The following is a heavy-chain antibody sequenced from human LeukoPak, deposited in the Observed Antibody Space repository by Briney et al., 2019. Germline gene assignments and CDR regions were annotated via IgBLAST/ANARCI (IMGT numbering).Heavy chain of an antibody. V-gene: IGHV3-21*01. Sequence: GGSLRLSCAASGFTFSSYSMNWVRQAPGKGLEWVSSISSSSSYIYYADSVKGRFTISRDNAKNSLYLQMNSLRAEDTAVYYCAREGSGDGMDVWGQGTTVTVPS. CDR3: AREGSGDGMDV. CDR1: GFTFSSYS. CDR2: ISSSSSYI. D-gene: IGHD6-19*01. J-gene: IGHJ6*02.